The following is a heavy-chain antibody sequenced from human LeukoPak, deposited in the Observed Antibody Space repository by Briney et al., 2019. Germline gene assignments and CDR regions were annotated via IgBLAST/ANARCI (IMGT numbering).Heavy chain of an antibody. V-gene: IGHV3-30*02. CDR3: ARVSRSGSLDMHFDI. D-gene: IGHD1-26*01. J-gene: IGHJ3*02. CDR2: IRYDGTNK. CDR1: GFTFSSFG. Sequence: PGGSLRLSCAASGFTFSSFGMHWVRQAPGQGLEWVAFIRYDGTNKYYADSVKGRFTISRDNSKNTLYLQTNSLRAEDTALYYCARVSRSGSLDMHFDIWGQGTMVTVSS.